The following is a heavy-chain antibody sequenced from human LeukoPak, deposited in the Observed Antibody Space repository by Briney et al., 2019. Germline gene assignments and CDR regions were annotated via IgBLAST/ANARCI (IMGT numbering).Heavy chain of an antibody. J-gene: IGHJ5*02. CDR1: GGSISSGGYY. Sequence: SQTLSLTCNVSGGSISSGGYYWSWIRQHPGKGLEWIGYIYYSGSTYYNPSLKSRVTISVDTSKNQFSLKLSSVTAADTAVYYCARAYYDILTGYYRWFDPWGQGTLVTVSS. D-gene: IGHD3-9*01. V-gene: IGHV4-31*03. CDR3: ARAYYDILTGYYRWFDP. CDR2: IYYSGST.